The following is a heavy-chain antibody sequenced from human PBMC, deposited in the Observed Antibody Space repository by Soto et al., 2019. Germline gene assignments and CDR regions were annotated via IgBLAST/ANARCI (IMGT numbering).Heavy chain of an antibody. J-gene: IGHJ6*02. D-gene: IGHD3-22*01. CDR2: FDPEDGET. CDR3: ATAKSGYHLYYYYYGLDV. Sequence: ASVKVSCKVSGYTLTELSMHWGRQAPGKGLEWMGGFDPEDGETIYAQKFQGRVTMTEDKSTDTAYMELSSLRSEDTAVYYCATAKSGYHLYYYYYGLDVSGQGTTV. V-gene: IGHV1-24*01. CDR1: GYTLTELS.